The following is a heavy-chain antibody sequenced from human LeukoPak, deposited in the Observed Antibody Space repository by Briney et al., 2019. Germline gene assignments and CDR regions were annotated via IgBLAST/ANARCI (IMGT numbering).Heavy chain of an antibody. CDR3: AKGHTSGYDARLYYGMDV. CDR1: GFTFSSYA. D-gene: IGHD5-12*01. V-gene: IGHV3-23*01. CDR2: ISGSGGST. J-gene: IGHJ6*02. Sequence: TGGSLRLSCAASGFTFSSYAMSWVRQAPGKGLEWVSAISGSGGSTYYAGSVKGRFTISRDNSKNTLYLQMNSLRAEDTAVYYCAKGHTSGYDARLYYGMDVWGQGTTVTVSS.